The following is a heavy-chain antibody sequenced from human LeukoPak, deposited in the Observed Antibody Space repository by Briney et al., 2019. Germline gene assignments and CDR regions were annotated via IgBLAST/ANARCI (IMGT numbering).Heavy chain of an antibody. D-gene: IGHD4-17*01. V-gene: IGHV3-23*01. CDR3: AKDLTVTTLGYFDH. J-gene: IGHJ4*02. CDR1: GFTFSIYA. CDR2: FWGSGGST. Sequence: GGSLRLSCAASGFTFSIYAMSWIRQAPGKGLEWVSGFWGSGGSTQYADSVKGRFTISRDNGKNTLDLQMNSLRAEDTAVYYCAKDLTVTTLGYFDHWGQGILVTVSS.